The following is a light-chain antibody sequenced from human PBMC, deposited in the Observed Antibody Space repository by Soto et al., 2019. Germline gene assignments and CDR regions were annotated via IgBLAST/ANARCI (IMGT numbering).Light chain of an antibody. Sequence: QSALTQPASVSGSPGQSITISCTGTRSDVGGYNYVSWYQHHPGKAPQLMIYDVSNRPSGVSNRFSGSKSGNTASLTISRLQAEDEADYSCSSYTSSSTHVVFGGGTKVTVL. CDR2: DVS. CDR1: RSDVGGYNY. CDR3: SSYTSSSTHVV. J-gene: IGLJ2*01. V-gene: IGLV2-14*03.